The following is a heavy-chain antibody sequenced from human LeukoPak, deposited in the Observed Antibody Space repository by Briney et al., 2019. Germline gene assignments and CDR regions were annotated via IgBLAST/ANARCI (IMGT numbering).Heavy chain of an antibody. D-gene: IGHD4-17*01. CDR3: ARDNFGDYLPFF. CDR2: ISPSSDGI. CDR1: GFSFNTYS. Sequence: GGSLRLSCADSGFSFNTYSMNWVRQAPGKGLEWVSSISPSSDGIFYADSLRGRFTVSRDNAKNLLYLHLNSLRVEDTAVYFCARDNFGDYLPFFWGQGTLVTVSS. V-gene: IGHV3-21*01. J-gene: IGHJ4*02.